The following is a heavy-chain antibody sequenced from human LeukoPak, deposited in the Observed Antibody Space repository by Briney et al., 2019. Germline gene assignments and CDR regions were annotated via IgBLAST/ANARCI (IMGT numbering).Heavy chain of an antibody. D-gene: IGHD2-15*01. J-gene: IGHJ4*02. Sequence: GGSLRLSCAASGFTFSSYGMHWVRQATGKGLEWVSAIGTAGDTYYPGSVKGRFTISRENAKNSLYLQMNSLRAGDTAVYYCARALASGEFDYWGQGTLVTVSS. CDR3: ARALASGEFDY. CDR1: GFTFSSYG. V-gene: IGHV3-13*01. CDR2: IGTAGDT.